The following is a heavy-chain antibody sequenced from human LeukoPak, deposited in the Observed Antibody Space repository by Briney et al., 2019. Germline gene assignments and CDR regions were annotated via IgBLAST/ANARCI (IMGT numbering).Heavy chain of an antibody. Sequence: SETLSLTCTVSGGSISSSSYYWGWIRQPPGKGLEWIGSIYYSGSTYYNPSLKSRVTISVDTSKNQFSLELSSVTAADTAVYYCARHSDIYDSSGYYDYWGQGTLVTVSS. D-gene: IGHD3-22*01. J-gene: IGHJ4*02. V-gene: IGHV4-39*01. CDR1: GGSISSSSYY. CDR2: IYYSGST. CDR3: ARHSDIYDSSGYYDY.